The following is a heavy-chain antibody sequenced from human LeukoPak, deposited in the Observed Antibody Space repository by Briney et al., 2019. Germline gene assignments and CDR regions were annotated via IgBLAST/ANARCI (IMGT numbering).Heavy chain of an antibody. V-gene: IGHV5-51*01. CDR1: GYSFTTYW. CDR3: ARYYFWTGSYFFDH. CDR2: IYPGDSDT. Sequence: GESLKISCKGPGYSFTTYWIGWVRQMPGKGLELMGIIYPGDSDTRYSPSFQGQVTISADKSIRTAYLQWSSLQASDTAMYYCARYYFWTGSYFFDHWGQGTLVTVSS. D-gene: IGHD3/OR15-3a*01. J-gene: IGHJ4*02.